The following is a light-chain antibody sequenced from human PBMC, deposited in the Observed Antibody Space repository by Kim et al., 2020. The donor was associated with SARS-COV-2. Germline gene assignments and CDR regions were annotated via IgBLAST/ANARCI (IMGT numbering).Light chain of an antibody. CDR1: QSVSRSY. J-gene: IGKJ2*01. V-gene: IGKV3-20*01. Sequence: LSPGERGTLSCRASQSVSRSYLAWYQQKPGQAPRLLIYGASSRATVIPDRFSGSGSGTDFTLTISRLEPEDFAVYYCQQYGSSPYTFGQGTKVEI. CDR3: QQYGSSPYT. CDR2: GAS.